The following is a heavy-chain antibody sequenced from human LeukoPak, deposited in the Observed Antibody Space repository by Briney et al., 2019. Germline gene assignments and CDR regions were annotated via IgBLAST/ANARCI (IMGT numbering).Heavy chain of an antibody. D-gene: IGHD5-12*01. Sequence: GGSLRLSCVASGFSFNSYGMHWVRQAPGKGLEWVAFIRYDGSTEYYADSVKGRFTLSRDNSKMTLYLQMNSLRDDDTAVYFCASDSGALVLNWLDPWGQGTLVTVSS. CDR3: ASDSGALVLNWLDP. J-gene: IGHJ5*02. CDR2: IRYDGSTE. V-gene: IGHV3-30*02. CDR1: GFSFNSYG.